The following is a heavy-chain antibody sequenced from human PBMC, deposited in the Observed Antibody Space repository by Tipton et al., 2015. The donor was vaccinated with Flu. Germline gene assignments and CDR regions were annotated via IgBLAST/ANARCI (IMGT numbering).Heavy chain of an antibody. Sequence: GSLRLSCAASGFTLSSYWMSWVRQAPGKGLEWVANIKQDGSEKYYVDSVKGRFTISRDNARDSLYLQMNSLRVEDTAVYYCVRAIAAADSSWGQGTLVTVSS. V-gene: IGHV3-7*01. CDR2: IKQDGSEK. D-gene: IGHD6-13*01. CDR3: VRAIAAADSS. CDR1: GFTLSSYW. J-gene: IGHJ4*02.